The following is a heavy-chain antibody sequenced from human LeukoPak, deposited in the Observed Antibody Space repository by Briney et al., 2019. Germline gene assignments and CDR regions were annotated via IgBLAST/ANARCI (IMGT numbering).Heavy chain of an antibody. D-gene: IGHD3-3*01. J-gene: IGHJ6*03. CDR2: ISAYNGNT. V-gene: IGHV1-18*01. Sequence: GASVKVSCKASGYTFTSYGISWVRQAPGQGLEWMGWISAYNGNTNYAQKLQGRVTMTTDTSTSTAYMELRSLRSDDTAVYYCAREARVLRFLEWLFVDYYYYMDVWGKGTTVTVSS. CDR3: AREARVLRFLEWLFVDYYYYMDV. CDR1: GYTFTSYG.